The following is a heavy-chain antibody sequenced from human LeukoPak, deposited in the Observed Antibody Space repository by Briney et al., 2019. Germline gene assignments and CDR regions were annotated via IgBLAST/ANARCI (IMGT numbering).Heavy chain of an antibody. V-gene: IGHV4-38-2*02. Sequence: KPSETLSLTCTVSGYSISSGYYWGWIRQPPGKGLEWIGEINHSGSTNYNPSLKSRVTISVETSKNQFSLKLNSVTAADTAVYYCARHDTTSGTYYTRRTWFDPWGQGTLVTVSS. CDR1: GYSISSGYY. CDR3: ARHDTTSGTYYTRRTWFDP. J-gene: IGHJ5*02. CDR2: INHSGST. D-gene: IGHD3-10*01.